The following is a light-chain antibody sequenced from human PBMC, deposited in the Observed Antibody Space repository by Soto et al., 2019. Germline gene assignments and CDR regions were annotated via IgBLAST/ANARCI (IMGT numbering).Light chain of an antibody. CDR2: GAS. Sequence: EIVMTQSPATLSVSLGERATLSCRASQSVSSDLAWYQQTPGQAPRLLISGASTRATGIPARFSGSGSGTEFTLTISSLQSEDFAVYYCQQYNKWPPITFGQGTRREIK. J-gene: IGKJ5*01. CDR1: QSVSSD. V-gene: IGKV3-15*01. CDR3: QQYNKWPPIT.